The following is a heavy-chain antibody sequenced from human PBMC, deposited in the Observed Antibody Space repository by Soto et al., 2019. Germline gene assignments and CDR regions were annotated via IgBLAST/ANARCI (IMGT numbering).Heavy chain of an antibody. CDR3: AKWDGYGDH. V-gene: IGHV3-23*01. J-gene: IGHJ5*02. CDR2: ISIGGDKT. Sequence: EVQLLESGGDLIQPGGSLRLSCAASGFTFSSNSFTWVRQAPGKGLEYVSGISIGGDKTWHADSVEGRFTVSRDNSKNTVYLQMNSLRVDDTAVYYCAKWDGYGDHWGQGTLVTVSS. CDR1: GFTFSSNS. D-gene: IGHD5-12*01.